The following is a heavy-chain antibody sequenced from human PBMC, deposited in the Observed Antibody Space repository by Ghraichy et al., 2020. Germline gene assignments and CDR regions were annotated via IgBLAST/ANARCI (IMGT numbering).Heavy chain of an antibody. V-gene: IGHV4-31*03. CDR3: ARGDYVYVGALSY. CDR2: IYYSRNT. D-gene: IGHD3-16*01. Sequence: SETLSLTCTVSDGSISSGGYYWSWIRQHPGKGLEWIGYIYYSRNTYYNPSLKSRVTISIDTSKNQFSLNLSSVTAADTAVYYCARGDYVYVGALSYWGPGTLVTVSS. J-gene: IGHJ4*02. CDR1: DGSISSGGYY.